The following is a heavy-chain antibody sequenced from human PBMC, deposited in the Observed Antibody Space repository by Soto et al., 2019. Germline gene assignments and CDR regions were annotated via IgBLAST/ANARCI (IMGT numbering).Heavy chain of an antibody. CDR1: GGSISSGASY. CDR2: IHYRGST. D-gene: IGHD2-2*01. CDR3: ARGLVLPAANGWFDP. V-gene: IGHV4-31*03. Sequence: QVQLQESGPGLVKPSQTLSLTCTVSGGSISSGASYWTWIRQHPGKGLEWIGYIHYRGSTYYSPSLKSRVSMSVDSSKNQFSLKLRSVTAADTAVYYCARGLVLPAANGWFDPWGQGTLVTVSS. J-gene: IGHJ5*02.